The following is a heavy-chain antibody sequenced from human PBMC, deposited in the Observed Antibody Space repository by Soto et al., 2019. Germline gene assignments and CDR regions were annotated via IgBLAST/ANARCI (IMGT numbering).Heavy chain of an antibody. CDR2: ISGSGGST. J-gene: IGHJ1*01. Sequence: GGSLRLSCAASGFTFSCYAMSWVRQAPGKGLEWVSAISGSGGSTYYADSVKGRFTISRDNSKNTLYLQMNSLRAEDTAVYYCAKIPNYRNSSGWYSRYFQHWGQGTLVTVSS. CDR1: GFTFSCYA. V-gene: IGHV3-23*01. CDR3: AKIPNYRNSSGWYSRYFQH. D-gene: IGHD6-19*01.